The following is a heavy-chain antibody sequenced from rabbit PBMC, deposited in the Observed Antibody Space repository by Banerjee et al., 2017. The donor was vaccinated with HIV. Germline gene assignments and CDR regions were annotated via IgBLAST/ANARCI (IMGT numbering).Heavy chain of an antibody. D-gene: IGHD2-1*01. CDR2: INTSSGNT. CDR1: GFSLSNKYV. Sequence: QEQLKESGGGLVQPGGSLKLSCKASGFSLSNKYVMCWVRQAPGKGLEWIACINTSSGNTVYASWAKGRFTISKTSSTTVTLQMTSLTAADTATYFCARYGYDGYDDYGYFSSWGPGTLVTVS. V-gene: IGHV1S45*01. CDR3: ARYGYDGYDDYGYFSS. J-gene: IGHJ4*01.